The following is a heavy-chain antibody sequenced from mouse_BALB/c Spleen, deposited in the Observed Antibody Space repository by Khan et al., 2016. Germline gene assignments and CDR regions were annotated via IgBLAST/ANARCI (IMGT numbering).Heavy chain of an antibody. CDR2: ISYSGST. V-gene: IGHV3-2*02. Sequence: EVQLQESGPGLVKTSQCLSLTGTVTGYSITSDYAWNWSRQFPGNKLEWMGYISYSGSTSDTPSLKSRLSITQETSKNQIFLQWHSVTTEATATPPCAINCVEEDSWAPGTLVSASA. J-gene: IGHJ3*01. CDR1: GYSITSDYA. D-gene: IGHD4-1*02. CDR3: AINCVEEDS.